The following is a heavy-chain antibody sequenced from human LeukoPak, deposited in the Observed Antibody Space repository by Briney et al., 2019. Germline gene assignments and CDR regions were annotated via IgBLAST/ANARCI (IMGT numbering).Heavy chain of an antibody. J-gene: IGHJ4*02. CDR3: ARVPHCSGGSCYSQISGYYFDY. V-gene: IGHV4-61*01. CDR1: GGSVISGSYY. Sequence: SETLSLTCTVSGGSVISGSYYWAWIRQPPGKGLEWIGYIYYSGTTNYNPSLKSRVTISLDTSNYQFSLRLTSMTAADTAVYYCARVPHCSGGSCYSQISGYYFDYWGQGTLVTVPS. CDR2: IYYSGTT. D-gene: IGHD2-15*01.